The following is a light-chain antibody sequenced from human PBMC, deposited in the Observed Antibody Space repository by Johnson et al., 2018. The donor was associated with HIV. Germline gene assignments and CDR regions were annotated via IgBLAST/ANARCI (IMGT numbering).Light chain of an antibody. J-gene: IGLJ1*01. V-gene: IGLV1-51*02. CDR1: SSNIGNNY. CDR2: ENN. Sequence: QSVLTQPPSVSAAPGQKVIISCSGSSSNIGNNYVSWYQQLPGTAPKLLIYENNKRPSGIPDRFSGSKSGTSATLGITGLQTGDEADYYCGTWDSSLSAGDVFGTGTKVTVL. CDR3: GTWDSSLSAGDV.